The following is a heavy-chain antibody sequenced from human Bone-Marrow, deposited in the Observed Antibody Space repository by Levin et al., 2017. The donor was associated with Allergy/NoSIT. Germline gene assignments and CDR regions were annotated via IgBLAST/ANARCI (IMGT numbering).Heavy chain of an antibody. J-gene: IGHJ4*02. V-gene: IGHV3-23*01. CDR1: GFRFSDYA. CDR2: ISESGDIT. CDR3: AKQYVVGG. Sequence: GGSLRLSFAASGFRFSDYAMNWVRQAPGKGLEWVSSISESGDITDYADSVKGRFAISRDNSRNTLFLQMNSLRPDDTAVYYCAKQYVVGGWGQGTLVTVSS. D-gene: IGHD2-15*01.